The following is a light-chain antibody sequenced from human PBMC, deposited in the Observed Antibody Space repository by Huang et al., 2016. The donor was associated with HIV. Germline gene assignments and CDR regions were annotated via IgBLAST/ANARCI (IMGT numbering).Light chain of an antibody. Sequence: EIVMTPSPATLSVSPGERATLSCRASQSVSSNLAWYQQKPGQAPRLLIYGASTRATGNPARFSGSGSGTEFTLTISSLQSEDFAVYYCQQYNNWPVTFGQGTRLEIK. CDR3: QQYNNWPVT. CDR2: GAS. V-gene: IGKV3-15*01. CDR1: QSVSSN. J-gene: IGKJ5*01.